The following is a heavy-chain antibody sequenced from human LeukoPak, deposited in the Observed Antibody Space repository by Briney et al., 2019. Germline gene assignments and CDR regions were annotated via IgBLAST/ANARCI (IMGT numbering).Heavy chain of an antibody. CDR2: IYYSGST. J-gene: IGHJ4*02. CDR3: ARGGLESRGASY. Sequence: SETLSLTCTVSGGSISCYYWSWIRQPPGKGLEWIGYIYYSGSTNYNPSLKSRVTISVDTSKNQFSLKLSSVTAADTAVYYCARGGLESRGASYWGQGTLVTVSS. V-gene: IGHV4-59*01. CDR1: GGSISCYY. D-gene: IGHD3-22*01.